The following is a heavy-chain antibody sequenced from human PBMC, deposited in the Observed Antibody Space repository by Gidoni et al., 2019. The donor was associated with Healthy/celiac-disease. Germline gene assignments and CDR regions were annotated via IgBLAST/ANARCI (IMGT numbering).Heavy chain of an antibody. J-gene: IGHJ4*02. CDR3: AKGPVDDFWSGYPTWFDY. CDR1: GVTCSSHG. CDR2: ISYDGSNK. D-gene: IGHD3-3*01. Sequence: QVQLEESGGGVAQPGRSLRRSCAAAGVTCSSHGRHWVRQAPGKGLGWVAVISYDGSNKYYADSVKGRFAISRDNSKNTLYLQMNSLRAEDTAVYYCAKGPVDDFWSGYPTWFDYWGQGTLVTVSS. V-gene: IGHV3-30*18.